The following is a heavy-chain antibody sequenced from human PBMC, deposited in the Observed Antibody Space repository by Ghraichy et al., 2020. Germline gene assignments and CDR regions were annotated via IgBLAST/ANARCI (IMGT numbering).Heavy chain of an antibody. J-gene: IGHJ4*02. D-gene: IGHD5-18*01. Sequence: QTLSLTCTFSGFSLSTSGMCVSWIRQPPGKALEWLALIDWDDDKYYSTSLKTRLTISKDTSKNQVVLTMTNMDPVDTATYYCARRGYSYGWDLFDYWGQGTLVTVSS. CDR1: GFSLSTSGMC. CDR3: ARRGYSYGWDLFDY. V-gene: IGHV2-70*01. CDR2: IDWDDDK.